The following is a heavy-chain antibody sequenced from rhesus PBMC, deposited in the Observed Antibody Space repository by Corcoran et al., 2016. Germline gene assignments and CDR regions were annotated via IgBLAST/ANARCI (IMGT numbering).Heavy chain of an antibody. J-gene: IGHJ4*01. CDR3: ADQYSNTPFDY. V-gene: IGHV3-59*01. CDR1: GFTFSDHY. D-gene: IGHD4-23*01. CDR2: ISYTGVST. Sequence: EVQLVESGGGLAKPGGSLRLSCAASGFTFSDHYMHWVRQASGKGLGWFSGISYTGVSTWYADSVKGRFTISRENAKNTLYLQMDSLRAEDTAVYYCADQYSNTPFDYWGQGVLVTVSS.